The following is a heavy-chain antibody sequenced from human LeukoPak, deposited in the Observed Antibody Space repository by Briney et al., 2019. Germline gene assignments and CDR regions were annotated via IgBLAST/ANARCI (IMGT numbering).Heavy chain of an antibody. J-gene: IGHJ4*02. D-gene: IGHD6-19*01. V-gene: IGHV4-61*02. CDR1: GGSISSGSYY. Sequence: SQTLSLTCTVSGGSISSGSYYWSWIRQPAGKGLEWIGRIYTSGSTNYNPSLKSRVTISVDTSKNQFSLKLSSVTAADTAVYYCATVRHSSGGYWGQGTLVTVSS. CDR3: ATVRHSSGGY. CDR2: IYTSGST.